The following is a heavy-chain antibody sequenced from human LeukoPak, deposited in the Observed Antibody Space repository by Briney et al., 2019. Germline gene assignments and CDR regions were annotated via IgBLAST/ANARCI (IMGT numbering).Heavy chain of an antibody. Sequence: GASVKVSCKASGYTFTSYGISWVRQAPGQGLEWMGWISAYNGNTNYAQKLQGRVTMTTDTSTSTAYMELRSLRSDDTAVYYCARVDCTNGVCYYYFDYWGQGTLVTVSS. CDR3: ARVDCTNGVCYYYFDY. CDR2: ISAYNGNT. V-gene: IGHV1-18*01. CDR1: GYTFTSYG. J-gene: IGHJ4*02. D-gene: IGHD2-8*01.